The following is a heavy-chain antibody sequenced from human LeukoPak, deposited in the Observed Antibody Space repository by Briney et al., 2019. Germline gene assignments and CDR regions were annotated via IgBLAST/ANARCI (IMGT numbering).Heavy chain of an antibody. CDR1: GFTFSTYW. V-gene: IGHV3-74*01. D-gene: IGHD5-18*01. CDR2: IDVDGSTT. Sequence: PRGSLRLSCGASGFTFSTYWMHWVRQAPGKGLVWVSRIDVDGSTTGYADSVKGRFTISRDNAKNTLYLQMNSLRAEDTAVYYCVRGYTYGLDNWGQGTLVTVSS. J-gene: IGHJ4*02. CDR3: VRGYTYGLDN.